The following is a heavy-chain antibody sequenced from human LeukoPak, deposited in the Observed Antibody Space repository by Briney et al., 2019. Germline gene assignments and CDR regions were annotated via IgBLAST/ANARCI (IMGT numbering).Heavy chain of an antibody. CDR2: IYYSGST. V-gene: IGHV4-39*07. Sequence: PSETLSLTCTVSGGSISSSSYYWGWIRQPPGKGLEWIGSIYYSGSTYYNPSLKSRVTISVDTSKNQFSLKLSSVTAADTAVYYCGVRGVPYYYYYGMDVWGQGTTVTVSS. CDR3: GVRGVPYYYYYGMDV. D-gene: IGHD3-10*01. CDR1: GGSISSSSYY. J-gene: IGHJ6*02.